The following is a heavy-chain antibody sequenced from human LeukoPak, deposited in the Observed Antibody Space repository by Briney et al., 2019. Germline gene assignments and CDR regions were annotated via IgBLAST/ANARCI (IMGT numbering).Heavy chain of an antibody. J-gene: IGHJ4*02. CDR1: GFTFSDHY. CDR2: IRNKANSYTT. D-gene: IGHD1-7*01. CDR3: SRAGIRTTPYYFDY. Sequence: GGSPRLSCAASGFTFSDHYMDWVRQAPGKGLEWVGRIRNKANSYTTAYAASVKGRFTISRDDSKNSLFLQMNTLKTEDTAVYYCSRAGIRTTPYYFDYWGQGTLVTVSS. V-gene: IGHV3-72*01.